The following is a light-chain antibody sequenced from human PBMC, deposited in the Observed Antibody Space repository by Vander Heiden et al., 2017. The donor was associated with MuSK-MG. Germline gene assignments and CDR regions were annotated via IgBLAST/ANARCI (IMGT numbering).Light chain of an antibody. J-gene: IGLJ3*02. CDR1: SSNIGNNA. CDR2: YDD. V-gene: IGLV1-36*01. CDR3: AAWDDSLNGLNWV. Sequence: SVLPPPPSVSEAPRQRVTISCSGSSSNIGNNAVNWYQQLPGKAPKLLIYYDDLLPSGVSDRFSGSKSGTSASLAISGLQSEDEADYYCAAWDDSLNGLNWVFGGGTKLTVL.